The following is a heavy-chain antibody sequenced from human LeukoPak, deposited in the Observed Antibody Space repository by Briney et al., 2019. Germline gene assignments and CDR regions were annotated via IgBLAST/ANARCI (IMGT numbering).Heavy chain of an antibody. D-gene: IGHD2-2*01. V-gene: IGHV4-30-4*01. Sequence: SETLSLTCTVSGGSISSGDYYWSWIRQPPGKGLEWIGYIYYSGSTNYNPSLKSRVTISVDTSKNQFSLKLSSVTAADTAVYYCARAYCSSTSCYQGAVDYFDYWGQGTLVTVSS. J-gene: IGHJ4*02. CDR1: GGSISSGDYY. CDR2: IYYSGST. CDR3: ARAYCSSTSCYQGAVDYFDY.